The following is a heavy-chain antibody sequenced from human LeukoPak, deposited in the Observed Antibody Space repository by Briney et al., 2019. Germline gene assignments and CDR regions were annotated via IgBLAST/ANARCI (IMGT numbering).Heavy chain of an antibody. CDR3: ARAPPSSDSSGYYLGYYFDY. CDR2: ISYDGSNK. J-gene: IGHJ4*02. D-gene: IGHD3-22*01. CDR1: GFTFSSYP. Sequence: GGSLRLSCAASGFTFSSYPMHWVRQAPGKGLEWVAVISYDGSNKYYADSVKGRFTISRDNSKNTLYLQMNSLRAEDTAVFYCARAPPSSDSSGYYLGYYFDYWGQGTLVTVSS. V-gene: IGHV3-30-3*01.